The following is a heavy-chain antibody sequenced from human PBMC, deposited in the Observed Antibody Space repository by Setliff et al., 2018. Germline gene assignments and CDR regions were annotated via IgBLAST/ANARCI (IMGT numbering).Heavy chain of an antibody. D-gene: IGHD3-10*01. J-gene: IGHJ6*03. V-gene: IGHV1-2*02. CDR1: GYTFTGYY. CDR2: INPNNGDT. CDR3: ARSVGGLGEIPRAYYYHMDV. Sequence: GASVKVSCKASGYTFTGYYFHWVRQAPGQGLEWMGWINPNNGDTKSAQKFQGRLTISADESTTTAYMDLTSLRSEDTAVYYCARSVGGLGEIPRAYYYHMDVWGNGTMVTVSS.